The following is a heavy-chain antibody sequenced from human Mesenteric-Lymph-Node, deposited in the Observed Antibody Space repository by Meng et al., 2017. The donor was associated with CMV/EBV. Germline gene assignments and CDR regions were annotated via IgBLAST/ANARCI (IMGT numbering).Heavy chain of an antibody. Sequence: SETLSLTCTVSGGSISSYYWSWIRQTPGKGLEWIGYTYHSGSTNYNPSLRSRITISVDTSKNQFSLRLSSVTAADTAVYYCAREGGNYYYYGMDVWGQGTTVTVSS. D-gene: IGHD3-16*01. CDR2: TYHSGST. CDR1: GGSISSYY. CDR3: AREGGNYYYYGMDV. V-gene: IGHV4-59*01. J-gene: IGHJ6*02.